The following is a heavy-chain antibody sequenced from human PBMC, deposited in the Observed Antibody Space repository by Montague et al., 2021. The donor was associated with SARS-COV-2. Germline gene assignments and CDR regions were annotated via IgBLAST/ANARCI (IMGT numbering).Heavy chain of an antibody. V-gene: IGHV4-59*01. CDR1: GGSISRYS. J-gene: IGHJ3*02. CDR3: ARVGRGSSWYEVAFDI. Sequence: SETLSLTCTVSGGSISRYSWTWIRQPPGKGLEWIGYIYNSGSTNYNPSPTSRVTIPVDTSKNQFSLKLSSVAAADTAVYYCARVGRGSSWYEVAFDIWGQGTMVTVSS. D-gene: IGHD6-13*01. CDR2: IYNSGST.